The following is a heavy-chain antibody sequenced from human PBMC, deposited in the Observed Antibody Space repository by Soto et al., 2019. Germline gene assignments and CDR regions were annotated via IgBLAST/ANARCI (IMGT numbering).Heavy chain of an antibody. CDR1: GGSILSNYS. CDR3: ARAHRVGYYAY. D-gene: IGHD3-3*01. Sequence: PXETLSRTGPVSGGSILSNYSGSWSRQSPGEGMGRIGSNYHSGTTNYNPPLEGRVIISVDTSESRFALRLTSVTAADSAVYYCARAHRVGYYAYFGQGTLVTVYS. V-gene: IGHV4-38-2*02. J-gene: IGHJ4*02. CDR2: NYHSGTT.